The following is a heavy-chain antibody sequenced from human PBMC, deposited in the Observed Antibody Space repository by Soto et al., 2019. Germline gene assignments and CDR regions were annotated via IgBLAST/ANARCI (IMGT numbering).Heavy chain of an antibody. D-gene: IGHD5-18*01. Sequence: SGGSVRLSCAASGFTFSSYWMSWVRQAPGKGLEWVAKIKQDGSEKYYVDSVKGRFTISRDNAKNSLYLQMNSLRAEDTAVYYCARVPTAMRFTYYYYGMDVWGQGTRVTVSS. J-gene: IGHJ6*02. CDR1: GFTFSSYW. CDR2: IKQDGSEK. V-gene: IGHV3-7*03. CDR3: ARVPTAMRFTYYYYGMDV.